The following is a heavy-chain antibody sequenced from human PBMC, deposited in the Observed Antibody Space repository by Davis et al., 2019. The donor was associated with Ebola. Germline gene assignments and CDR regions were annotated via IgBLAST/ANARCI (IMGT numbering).Heavy chain of an antibody. J-gene: IGHJ6*02. D-gene: IGHD1-7*01. CDR3: ARNKKERELRYGMDV. CDR1: GGTFSSYA. CDR2: IIPIFGTA. Sequence: AASVQVSCKASGGTFSSYAISWVRQAPGQGLEWMGGIIPIFGTANYAQKFQGRVTITADESTSTAYMELSSLRSEDTAVYYCARNKKERELRYGMDVWGQGTTVTVSS. V-gene: IGHV1-69*13.